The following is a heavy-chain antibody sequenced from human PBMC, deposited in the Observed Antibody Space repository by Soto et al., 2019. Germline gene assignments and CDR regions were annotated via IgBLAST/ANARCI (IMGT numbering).Heavy chain of an antibody. J-gene: IGHJ6*02. CDR3: AIHVGQAYDFGSVWPSYYYGMDV. V-gene: IGHV5-51*01. CDR1: GYSFTSYW. D-gene: IGHD3-3*01. CDR2: IYPGDSDT. Sequence: PGESLKISCKGSGYSFTSYWIGWVRQMPGKGLEWMGIIYPGDSDTRYSPSFQGQVTISADKSISTAYLQWSSLKASDTAMYYCAIHVGQAYDFGSVWPSYYYGMDVWGQGTTVTVSS.